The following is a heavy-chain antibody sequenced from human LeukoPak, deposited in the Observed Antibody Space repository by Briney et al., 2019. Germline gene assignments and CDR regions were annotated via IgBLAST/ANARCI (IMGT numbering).Heavy chain of an antibody. V-gene: IGHV3-7*01. CDR3: ARDSRYSSGWYWSY. D-gene: IGHD6-19*01. Sequence: GGSLRLSCTASGFTFGDYVMSWVRQAPGKGLEWVANIKQDGSEKYYVDSVKGRFTISRDNAKNSLYLQMNSLRAEDTAVYYCARDSRYSSGWYWSYWGQGTLVTVSS. CDR1: GFTFGDYV. J-gene: IGHJ4*02. CDR2: IKQDGSEK.